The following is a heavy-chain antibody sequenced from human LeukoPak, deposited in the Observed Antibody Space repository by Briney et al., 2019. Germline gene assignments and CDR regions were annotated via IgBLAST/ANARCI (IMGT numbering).Heavy chain of an antibody. CDR1: GFNFNNYW. CDR3: ARGASGAHFFDY. Sequence: GRSLRLSCAASGFNFNNYWLIWVRQAPGKGLEWVANIKQDGTEKYYVDSVKGRFTISRDNAKNSLYLQMINLRGEDTAVYYCARGASGAHFFDYWGQGTLVTVSS. D-gene: IGHD1-26*01. CDR2: IKQDGTEK. J-gene: IGHJ4*02. V-gene: IGHV3-7*01.